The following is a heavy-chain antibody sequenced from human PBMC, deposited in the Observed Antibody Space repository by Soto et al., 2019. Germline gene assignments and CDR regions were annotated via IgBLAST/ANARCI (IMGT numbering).Heavy chain of an antibody. Sequence: GASVKVSCKASGYTFTSYGISWVRQAPGQGLEWMGWISAYNGNTNYAQKLQGRVTMTTDTSTSTAYMELRSLRSDDTAVYYCAKAKSDILPGSKDYWGQEPLATAS. CDR2: ISAYNGNT. CDR1: GYTFTSYG. CDR3: AKAKSDILPGSKDY. D-gene: IGHD3-9*01. J-gene: IGHJ4*02. V-gene: IGHV1-18*01.